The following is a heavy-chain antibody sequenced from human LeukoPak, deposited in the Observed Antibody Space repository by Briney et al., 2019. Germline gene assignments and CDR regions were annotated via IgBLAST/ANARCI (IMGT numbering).Heavy chain of an antibody. Sequence: SETLSLTCTVSGGXIRSYYWSWIRQPPGKGLEWIGHIYYSGSTNYNPSLKSRVTISVDTSKNQFSLKLSSVTAADTAVYYCATGGAYSGSYYGYWGQGTLITVSS. D-gene: IGHD1-26*01. J-gene: IGHJ4*02. CDR3: ATGGAYSGSYYGY. CDR1: GGXIRSYY. V-gene: IGHV4-59*01. CDR2: IYYSGST.